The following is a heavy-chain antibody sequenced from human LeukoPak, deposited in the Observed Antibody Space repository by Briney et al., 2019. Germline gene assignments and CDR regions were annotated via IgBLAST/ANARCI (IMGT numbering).Heavy chain of an antibody. CDR3: ATYRQVLLPFES. V-gene: IGHV3-53*01. J-gene: IGHJ4*02. D-gene: IGHD5-18*01. CDR2: IYSGGST. Sequence: GGSLRLSCTVSGFTVSSDSMSWVRQAPGKGLEWVSFIYSGGSTHYADSVRGRFTISRDNSKSTLSLQMNSLRVEDTAIYYCATYRQVLLPFESWGQGTLVTVSS. CDR1: GFTVSSDS.